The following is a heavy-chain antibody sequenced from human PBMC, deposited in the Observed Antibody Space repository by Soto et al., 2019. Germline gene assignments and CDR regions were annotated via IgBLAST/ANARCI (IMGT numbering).Heavy chain of an antibody. V-gene: IGHV4-59*01. CDR3: AGGAADKAMVDL. CDR1: GGSIRSYY. Sequence: SETLSLTCTVSGGSIRSYYWTWIRQPPGKGLEWLGYIFYSGSTFYNPSLKSRVTISIHTSKSQFSLQLTSVTAADTAVYYCAGGAADKAMVDLWGEETRGTV. D-gene: IGHD5-18*01. J-gene: IGHJ5*02. CDR2: IFYSGST.